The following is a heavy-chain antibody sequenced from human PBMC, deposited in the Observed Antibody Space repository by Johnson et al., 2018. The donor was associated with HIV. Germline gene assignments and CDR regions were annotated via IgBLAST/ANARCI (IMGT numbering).Heavy chain of an antibody. CDR2: IWYDGSNN. CDR3: AIGRGEFPRHAFDI. V-gene: IGHV3-33*08. Sequence: QVQLVESGGGVVRPGESLRLSCAASGFTFDEHGMSWVRQAPGKGLEWVAVIWYDGSNNYYADSVKGRFTISKDNSRNTLFLHMNSLRADDTAVYYCAIGRGEFPRHAFDIWGQGTMVTVSS. CDR1: GFTFDEHG. D-gene: IGHD3-10*01. J-gene: IGHJ3*02.